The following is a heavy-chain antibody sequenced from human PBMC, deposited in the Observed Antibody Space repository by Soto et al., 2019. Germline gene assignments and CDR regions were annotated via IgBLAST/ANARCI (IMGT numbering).Heavy chain of an antibody. Sequence: GESLKISCKGSGYNFAGYWIAWVRQMPGKGLELMGIIYPSDSDTGYRPSFQGQVTISADKSISSAYLQWSSLRASDTAMYYCARGGVSTRTFDYWGQGTPVTV. D-gene: IGHD3-3*01. V-gene: IGHV5-51*01. CDR1: GYNFAGYW. CDR3: ARGGVSTRTFDY. CDR2: IYPSDSDT. J-gene: IGHJ4*02.